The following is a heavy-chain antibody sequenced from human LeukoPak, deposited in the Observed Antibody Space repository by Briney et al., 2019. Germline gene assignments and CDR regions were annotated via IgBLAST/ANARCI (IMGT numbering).Heavy chain of an antibody. V-gene: IGHV4-34*01. CDR2: INHSGST. Sequence: SETLSLTCAVYGGSFSGYYWSWIRQPPGKGLEWIGEINHSGSTNYNPSLESRVTISVDTSKNQFSLKLSSVTAADTAVYYCARVAAAGFFDYWGQGTLVTVSS. CDR3: ARVAAAGFFDY. D-gene: IGHD6-13*01. J-gene: IGHJ4*02. CDR1: GGSFSGYY.